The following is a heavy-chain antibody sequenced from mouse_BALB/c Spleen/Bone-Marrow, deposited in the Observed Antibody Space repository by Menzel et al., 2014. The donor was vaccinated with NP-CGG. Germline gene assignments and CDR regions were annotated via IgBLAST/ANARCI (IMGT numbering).Heavy chain of an antibody. D-gene: IGHD2-3*01. J-gene: IGHJ3*01. CDR1: GYTFTSYW. V-gene: IGHV1-69*02. CDR3: TRDDGSPFAY. CDR2: IYPSDSYT. Sequence: QVQLQQSGAELVRPGASVKLSCKASGYTFTSYWINWVKRRPGQGLEWIGNIYPSDSYTNYNQKFKDKATLTVDKSSSTAYMQLSSPTSEDSAVYYCTRDDGSPFAYWGQGTLVTVSA.